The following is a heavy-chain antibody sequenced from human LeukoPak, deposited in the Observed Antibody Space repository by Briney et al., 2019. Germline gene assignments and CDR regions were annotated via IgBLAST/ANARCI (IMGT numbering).Heavy chain of an antibody. CDR2: ISDSGAAT. J-gene: IGHJ4*02. V-gene: IGHV3-23*01. Sequence: GGSLRLSCAAXGXXFSNYAMSWVRQAPGKGLEWVSSISDSGAATYYADSVKGRFTISRDNSKNTLYLQLNSLGAEDTAVYYCAKIAPWGAVTTTDGFDYWGQGTLVTVSS. CDR3: AKIAPWGAVTTTDGFDY. D-gene: IGHD4-17*01. CDR1: GXXFSNYA.